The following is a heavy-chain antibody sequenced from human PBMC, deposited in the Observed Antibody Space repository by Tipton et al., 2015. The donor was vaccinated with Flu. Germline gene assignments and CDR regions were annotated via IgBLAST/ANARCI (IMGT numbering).Heavy chain of an antibody. D-gene: IGHD6-19*01. Sequence: TLSLTCTVSGGSISGYYWSWIRQPPGKGLEWIGYTYYSGSTNYNPSLKSRVTISVDTSKNQFSLKLSSVTAADTAVYYCARRYSSGWYYYFDYWGQGTLVTVSS. CDR3: ARRYSSGWYYYFDY. CDR1: GGSISGYY. CDR2: TYYSGST. V-gene: IGHV4-59*01. J-gene: IGHJ4*02.